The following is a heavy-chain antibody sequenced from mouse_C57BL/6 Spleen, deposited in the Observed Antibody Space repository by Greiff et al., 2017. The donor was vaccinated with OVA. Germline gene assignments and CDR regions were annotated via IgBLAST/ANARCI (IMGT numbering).Heavy chain of an antibody. CDR2: IRSKSSNYAT. CDR1: GFTFNTYA. V-gene: IGHV10-3*01. J-gene: IGHJ1*03. CDR3: VRKWYYDYDSYWYFDV. D-gene: IGHD2-4*01. Sequence: GGGLVQPKGSLKLSCAASGFTFNTYAMHWVRQAPGKGLEWVARIRSKSSNYATYYADSVKDRFTISRDDSQSMLYLQMNNLKTEDTAMYYCVRKWYYDYDSYWYFDVWGTGTTVTVSS.